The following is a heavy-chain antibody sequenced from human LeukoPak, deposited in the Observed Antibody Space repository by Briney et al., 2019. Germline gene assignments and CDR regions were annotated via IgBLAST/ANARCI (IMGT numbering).Heavy chain of an antibody. CDR1: GGSISSSSYY. Sequence: SETLSLTCTVSGGSISSSSYYWGWIRQPPGKGLEWIGSIYYSGSTYYNPSLKSRVTISVDTSKNQFSLKLSSVTAADTAVYYCARPRGGSFDPWGQGTLVTVSS. CDR2: IYYSGST. D-gene: IGHD3-10*01. V-gene: IGHV4-39*01. J-gene: IGHJ5*02. CDR3: ARPRGGSFDP.